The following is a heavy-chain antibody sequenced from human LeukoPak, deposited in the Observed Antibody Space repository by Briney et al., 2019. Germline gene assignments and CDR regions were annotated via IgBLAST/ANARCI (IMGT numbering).Heavy chain of an antibody. CDR2: IYYSGST. CDR1: GGSISTYY. Sequence: KPSETLSLTCTVPGGSISTYYWSWIRQPPGKGLEWIGYIYYSGSTNYNPSLKSRVTISVDTSKNQFSLKLSSVTAADTAVYYCARTVGALYDAFNIWGQGTMVTVSS. CDR3: ARTVGALYDAFNI. V-gene: IGHV4-59*08. D-gene: IGHD1-26*01. J-gene: IGHJ3*02.